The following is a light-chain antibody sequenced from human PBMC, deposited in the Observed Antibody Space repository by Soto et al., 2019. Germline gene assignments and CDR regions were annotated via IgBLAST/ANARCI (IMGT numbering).Light chain of an antibody. V-gene: IGKV3-11*01. J-gene: IGKJ1*01. CDR3: QKRSNWPPWT. Sequence: DIVMTQSPGTLSVSPGERATLSCRASQTIDTNLAWYQQKPGQAPRLLIFGASNRATGIPARFSGSGSGTDFTLTISSLEPEDFAVYYCQKRSNWPPWTFGQGTKVDI. CDR2: GAS. CDR1: QTIDTN.